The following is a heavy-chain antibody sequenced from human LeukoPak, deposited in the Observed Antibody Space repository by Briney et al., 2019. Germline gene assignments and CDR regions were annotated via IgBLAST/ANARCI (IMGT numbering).Heavy chain of an antibody. CDR2: IYYSGST. V-gene: IGHV4-59*01. J-gene: IGHJ4*02. CDR3: ARVGYYYDSSGPDYYFDY. CDR1: GGSFSSYY. D-gene: IGHD3-22*01. Sequence: PSETLSLTCTVSGGSFSSYYWSWIRQPPGKGLEWIGYIYYSGSTNYNPSLKSRVTISVDTSKNQFSLKLSSVTAADTAVYYCARVGYYYDSSGPDYYFDYWGQGTLVTVSS.